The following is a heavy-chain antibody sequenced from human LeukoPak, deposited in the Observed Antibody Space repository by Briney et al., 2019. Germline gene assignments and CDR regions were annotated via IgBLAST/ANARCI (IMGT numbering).Heavy chain of an antibody. Sequence: SVKVSCKASGFTFTSSAVQWVRQARGQRLEWIGWIVVGSGNTNYAQKFQERVTITRDMSTSTAYMELSSLRSEDTAVYYCAAAQRPGIAAAGSPPLDYWGLGTLVTVSS. CDR2: IVVGSGNT. CDR1: GFTFTSSA. CDR3: AAAQRPGIAAAGSPPLDY. J-gene: IGHJ4*02. D-gene: IGHD6-13*01. V-gene: IGHV1-58*01.